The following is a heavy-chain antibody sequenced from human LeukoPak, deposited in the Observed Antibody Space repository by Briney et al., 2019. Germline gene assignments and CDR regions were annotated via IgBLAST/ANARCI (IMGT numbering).Heavy chain of an antibody. Sequence: SETLSLTCTVSDGSISTYYWSWIRQPPGKGLEWIAYIYYSGSTNYNPSLKSRVTISADTSKNQFSLKLSSVTAADTAFYYCARGRSPYDSGAAFDIWGQGTMVTVSS. V-gene: IGHV4-59*01. CDR3: ARGRSPYDSGAAFDI. CDR2: IYYSGST. J-gene: IGHJ3*02. CDR1: DGSISTYY. D-gene: IGHD3-22*01.